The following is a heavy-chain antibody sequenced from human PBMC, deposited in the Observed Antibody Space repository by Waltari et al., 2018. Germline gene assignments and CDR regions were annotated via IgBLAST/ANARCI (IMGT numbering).Heavy chain of an antibody. D-gene: IGHD3-9*01. Sequence: QITLKESGPTLLKPTQPLTLTCSFSGFSLTTNGVGVGWIRQSPGKALEWLALIYWNDDKRFSPSLRSRLTITKDTSKDQVVLTLASVDPVDTATYYCVQAYDVLTGYFDNWGQGTLVTVSS. J-gene: IGHJ4*02. CDR2: IYWNDDK. CDR1: GFSLTTNGVG. V-gene: IGHV2-5*01. CDR3: VQAYDVLTGYFDN.